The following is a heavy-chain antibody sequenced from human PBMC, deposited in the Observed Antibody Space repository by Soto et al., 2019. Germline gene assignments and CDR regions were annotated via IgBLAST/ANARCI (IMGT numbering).Heavy chain of an antibody. V-gene: IGHV4-59*08. Sequence: SETLSLTCSVSGDSISNYYWSWIRQPPGKGLEWIGYIYYSGSTNYNPSLKSRVTISVDTSKNQFSLKLSSVTAADTAVYYCARHLWVGSSWYLGAFDIWGQGTMVTVSS. CDR1: GDSISNYY. D-gene: IGHD6-13*01. CDR2: IYYSGST. J-gene: IGHJ3*02. CDR3: ARHLWVGSSWYLGAFDI.